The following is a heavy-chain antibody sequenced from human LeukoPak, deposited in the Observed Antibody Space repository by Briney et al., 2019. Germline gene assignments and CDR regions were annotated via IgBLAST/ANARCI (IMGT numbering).Heavy chain of an antibody. J-gene: IGHJ6*02. Sequence: GGSLRLSCAASGFTFSSYWMSWVRRAPGKGLEWVANIKQDASEKYYVDSVKGRFTISRDNAKNSLYLQMNSLRAEDTAVYYCARYCGGDCYGMDVWGQGTTVTVSS. D-gene: IGHD2-21*01. CDR3: ARYCGGDCYGMDV. CDR2: IKQDASEK. V-gene: IGHV3-7*01. CDR1: GFTFSSYW.